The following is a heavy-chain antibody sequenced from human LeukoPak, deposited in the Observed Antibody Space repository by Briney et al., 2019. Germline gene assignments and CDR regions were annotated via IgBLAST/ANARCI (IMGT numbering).Heavy chain of an antibody. CDR3: AKDTYVLRGYFDF. D-gene: IGHD3-10*01. CDR1: GFTFSSYA. Sequence: GGSLRLSCAASGFTFSSYAMSWVRQAPGKGLEWVSGISGSGGRTYYADSVKGRFTISRDNSKHTLYLQMKSLRAEGTAVYYCAKDTYVLRGYFDFWGQGTLVTVSS. J-gene: IGHJ4*02. V-gene: IGHV3-23*01. CDR2: ISGSGGRT.